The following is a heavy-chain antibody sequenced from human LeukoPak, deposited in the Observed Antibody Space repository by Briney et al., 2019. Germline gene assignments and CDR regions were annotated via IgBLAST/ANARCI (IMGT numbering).Heavy chain of an antibody. CDR2: VYYSGST. Sequence: SETLSLTCTVSGGSISSYYWSWIRQPPGKGLEWIGYVYYSGSTNYNPSLKSRVTISVDTSKNQFSLKLSSVTAADTAVYYCAAYGSGTVDYWGQGTLVTVSS. V-gene: IGHV4-59*08. CDR1: GGSISSYY. CDR3: AAYGSGTVDY. J-gene: IGHJ4*02. D-gene: IGHD3-10*01.